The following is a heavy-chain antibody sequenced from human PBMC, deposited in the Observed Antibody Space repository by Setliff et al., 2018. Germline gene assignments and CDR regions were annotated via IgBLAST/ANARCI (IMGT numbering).Heavy chain of an antibody. J-gene: IGHJ5*02. V-gene: IGHV4-59*01. CDR1: GGSISTYY. CDR2: LYHTGNT. CDR3: ARDRMEGGSDP. Sequence: PSETLSLTCTVSGGSISTYYWSWIRQPPGKGLELIGYLYHTGNTNYNPSLKSRVTISVDTSKNQFSLKLSSVTAADTAVYFCARDRMEGGSDPWGQGTLVTVSS. D-gene: IGHD1-1*01.